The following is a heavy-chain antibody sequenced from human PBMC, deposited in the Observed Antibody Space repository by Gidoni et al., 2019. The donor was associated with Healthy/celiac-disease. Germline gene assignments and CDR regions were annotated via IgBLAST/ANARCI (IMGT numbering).Heavy chain of an antibody. Sequence: QVQLVESGGGVVQPGRSLRLSCAASGFAFSSYAIPWVRQAPGKGLEWVAVISYDGSNKYYADSVKGRFTISRDNSKNTLYLQMNSLRAEDTAVYYCARDAFFDYYDSRGHRGFDYWGQGTLVTVSS. D-gene: IGHD3-22*01. CDR2: ISYDGSNK. V-gene: IGHV3-30-3*01. J-gene: IGHJ4*02. CDR1: GFAFSSYA. CDR3: ARDAFFDYYDSRGHRGFDY.